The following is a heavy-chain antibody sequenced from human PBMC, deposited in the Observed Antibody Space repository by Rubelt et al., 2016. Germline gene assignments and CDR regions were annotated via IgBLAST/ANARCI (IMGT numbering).Heavy chain of an antibody. D-gene: IGHD2/OR15-2a*01. CDR1: GGSISSSAYY. Sequence: QLQLQESGPGLVKPSETLSLTCSVSGGSISSSAYYWGCIRQPPGKGLEWIGEINHSGSTNYNPPLKRRLTMSVDTSRNQLSLRPCAGTASDTAVYFGARVEYGNSWFKCWGQGTLVTVSS. CDR3: ARVEYGNSWFKC. J-gene: IGHJ4*02. CDR2: INHSGST. V-gene: IGHV4-39*07.